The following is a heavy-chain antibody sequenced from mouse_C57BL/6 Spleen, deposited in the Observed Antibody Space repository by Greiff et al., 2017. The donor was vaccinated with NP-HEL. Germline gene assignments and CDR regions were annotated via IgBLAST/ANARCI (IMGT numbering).Heavy chain of an antibody. J-gene: IGHJ4*01. Sequence: EVKLMESGPGLVQPSQSLSLTCSVTGYSITSGYYWNWIRQFPGNKLEWMGYISYDGSNNYNPSLKNRISITRDTSKNQFFLKLNSVTTEDTATYYCARDRGDAMDYWGQGTSVTVSS. V-gene: IGHV3-6*01. CDR3: ARDRGDAMDY. CDR1: GYSITSGYY. CDR2: ISYDGSN. D-gene: IGHD3-3*01.